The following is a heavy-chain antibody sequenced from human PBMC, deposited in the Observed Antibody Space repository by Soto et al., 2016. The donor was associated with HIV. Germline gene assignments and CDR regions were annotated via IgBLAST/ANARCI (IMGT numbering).Heavy chain of an antibody. J-gene: IGHJ5*02. CDR3: AKDRPTTGTTRDAQLDP. Sequence: EVQLVESGGRLVQPGGSLRLSCEASGFTFRSYWMHWVRQIPGKGLVWVSRINNDGSSSAYADSVKGRFTISRDNAKNTLYLQMNSLRAEDTAVYYCAKDRPTTGTTRDAQLDPWGQGTLVTVSS. V-gene: IGHV3-74*01. CDR2: INNDGSSS. CDR1: GFTFRSYW. D-gene: IGHD1-1*01.